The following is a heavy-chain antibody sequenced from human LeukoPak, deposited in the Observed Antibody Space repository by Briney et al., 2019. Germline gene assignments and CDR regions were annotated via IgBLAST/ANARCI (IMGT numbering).Heavy chain of an antibody. CDR2: INQDGSGK. V-gene: IGHV3-7*01. CDR3: ARVVGAGYFDL. Sequence: GGSLRLSCTASGFTFSSYWMSWVRQAPGKGLEWVANINQDGSGKYYVDSVKGRFTISRDNAKNSLYLQMNSLRAEDTAVYYCARVVGAGYFDLWGRGTLVTVSS. CDR1: GFTFSSYW. D-gene: IGHD1-26*01. J-gene: IGHJ2*01.